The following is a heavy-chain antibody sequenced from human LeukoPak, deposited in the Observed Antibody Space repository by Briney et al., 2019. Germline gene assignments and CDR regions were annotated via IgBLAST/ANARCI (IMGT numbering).Heavy chain of an antibody. J-gene: IGHJ4*02. CDR1: GFTFDDYA. D-gene: IGHD6-13*01. Sequence: GRSLRLSCAASGFTFDDYAMHWVRQAPGKGLEWVSGISRNSGTIGYADSVKGRFTISRDNAKNSLSLQMNSLRVEDTAMYYCARIGYSSSGFDCWGQGTLVIVSS. CDR3: ARIGYSSSGFDC. CDR2: ISRNSGTI. V-gene: IGHV3-9*01.